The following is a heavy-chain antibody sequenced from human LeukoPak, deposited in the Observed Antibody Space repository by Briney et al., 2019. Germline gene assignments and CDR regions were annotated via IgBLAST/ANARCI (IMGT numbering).Heavy chain of an antibody. D-gene: IGHD3-10*01. Sequence: SETLSLTCAVSGDSISSASYSWGWIRQPPGKGLEWIRYIYYRGSTYYNPSLKSRVTISVDTSKNQFSLKLTSVTAADTAVYYCARHDCHGRGRGRNGLDVWVQGSTDTVRS. CDR3: ARHDCHGRGRGRNGLDV. V-gene: IGHV4-39*01. CDR1: GDSISSASYS. CDR2: IYYRGST. J-gene: IGHJ6*01.